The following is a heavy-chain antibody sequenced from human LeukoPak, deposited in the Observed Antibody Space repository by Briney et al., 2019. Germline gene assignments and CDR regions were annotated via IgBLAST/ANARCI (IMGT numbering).Heavy chain of an antibody. Sequence: ASVTVSCKASGGTFTSYDINWVRQATGQGLEWMGWMNPNSGNTGYAQKFQGRVTITRNTSISTAYMELSSLRSEDTAVYYCARGPSRFGYYYYYYMDVWGKGTTVTVSS. CDR1: GGTFTSYD. CDR2: MNPNSGNT. D-gene: IGHD3-10*01. J-gene: IGHJ6*03. V-gene: IGHV1-8*03. CDR3: ARGPSRFGYYYYYYMDV.